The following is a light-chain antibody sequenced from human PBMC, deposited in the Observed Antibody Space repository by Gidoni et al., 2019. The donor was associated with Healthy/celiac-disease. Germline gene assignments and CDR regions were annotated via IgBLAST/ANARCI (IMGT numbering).Light chain of an antibody. CDR3: MQALQTPL. Sequence: DIVMTQSPLSLPVTPGEPASISCRSSQSPLHSHGYNNLDWYLQKPGQSPQLLIYLGSNRASGVPDRFSGSGSGTDFTLKISRVEAEDVGVYYCMQALQTPLFGGGTKVEIK. V-gene: IGKV2-28*01. CDR1: QSPLHSHGYNN. CDR2: LGS. J-gene: IGKJ4*01.